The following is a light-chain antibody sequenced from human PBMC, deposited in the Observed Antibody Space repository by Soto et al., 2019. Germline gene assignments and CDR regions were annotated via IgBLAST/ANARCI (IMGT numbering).Light chain of an antibody. J-gene: IGKJ4*01. CDR3: KQYHPLTRT. Sequence: VMTQAPASLSVSAGESATLSCRASQSVSTNLVWYQQKPDQAPRLLIYSASTRAAGIPARFSASGSGTEFTLTITSPQSEDFAVYSCKQYHPLTRTCGGGTK. CDR2: SAS. V-gene: IGKV3-15*01. CDR1: QSVSTN.